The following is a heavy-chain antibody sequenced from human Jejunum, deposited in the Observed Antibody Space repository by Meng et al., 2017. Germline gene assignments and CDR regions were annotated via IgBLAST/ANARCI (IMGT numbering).Heavy chain of an antibody. CDR3: ARLGITETIGGFDP. J-gene: IGHJ5*02. V-gene: IGHV4-31*03. D-gene: IGHD1-7*01. Sequence: QVQLQESGPGLVTPSQTLSLTCTVSGGSLRTGAYYWSWIRQHPGKGLEWIGYIYYTGSTFYNPSLKSRVSISLETSKNQFSLKVTSVTAADTAFYYCARLGITETIGGFDPWGQGILVTVSS. CDR2: IYYTGST. CDR1: GGSLRTGAYY.